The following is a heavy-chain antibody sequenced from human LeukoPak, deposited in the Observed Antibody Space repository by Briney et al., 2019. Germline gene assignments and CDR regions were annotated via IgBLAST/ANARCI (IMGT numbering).Heavy chain of an antibody. V-gene: IGHV1-2*02. J-gene: IGHJ4*02. CDR3: ARAVDYGDYVDY. D-gene: IGHD4-17*01. CDR1: AYTFTFYY. Sequence: ASVTLSFTSSAYTFTFYYMHWVRQAPGQGLEWMGWTNHNSGGTNYAQKFQGRVTMTRDTSISTAYMELSRLRSDDTAVYYCARAVDYGDYVDYWGQGTLVTVSS. CDR2: TNHNSGGT.